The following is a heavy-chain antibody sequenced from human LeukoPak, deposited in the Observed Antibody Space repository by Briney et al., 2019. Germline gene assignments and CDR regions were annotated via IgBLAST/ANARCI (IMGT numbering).Heavy chain of an antibody. CDR3: AKFLPTHIVVANYYFGY. V-gene: IGHV3-23*01. CDR2: ISGSGGGT. D-gene: IGHD2-21*01. J-gene: IGHJ4*02. Sequence: GGSLRLSCAASGFTFSSYAMSWVRQAPGKGLEWVSAISGSGGGTYYADSVKGRFTISRDNSKNTLYLQMNNLRAEDTAVYYCAKFLPTHIVVANYYFGYWGQGTLVTVSS. CDR1: GFTFSSYA.